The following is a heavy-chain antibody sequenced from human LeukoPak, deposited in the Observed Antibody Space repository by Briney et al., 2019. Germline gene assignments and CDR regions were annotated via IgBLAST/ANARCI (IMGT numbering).Heavy chain of an antibody. CDR3: ATAYSSGWADY. CDR2: ISYGGSNK. D-gene: IGHD6-19*01. Sequence: GGSLRLSCAASGINFSGYAMHWVRQAPGKGLEGVAIISYGGSNKNYADSVKGRLTISRDNSNNMLFLQLNSLRTDDTAVYFCATAYSSGWADYWGQGTLVTVSS. CDR1: GINFSGYA. V-gene: IGHV3-30*04. J-gene: IGHJ4*02.